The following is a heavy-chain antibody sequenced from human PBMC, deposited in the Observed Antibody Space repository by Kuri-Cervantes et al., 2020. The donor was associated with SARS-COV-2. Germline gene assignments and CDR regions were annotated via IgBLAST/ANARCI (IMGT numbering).Heavy chain of an antibody. Sequence: GESLKISCAASGFTFSSYGMHWVRQAPGKGLEWVAFIRYDGSNKYYADSVKGRFTISRDNSKNTLYLQMNSLRAEDTAVYYCAKALEGGATSLYSYYYYMDVWGKGTTVTVSS. CDR3: AKALEGGATSLYSYYYYMDV. CDR2: IRYDGSNK. CDR1: GFTFSSYG. V-gene: IGHV3-30*02. J-gene: IGHJ6*03. D-gene: IGHD1-26*01.